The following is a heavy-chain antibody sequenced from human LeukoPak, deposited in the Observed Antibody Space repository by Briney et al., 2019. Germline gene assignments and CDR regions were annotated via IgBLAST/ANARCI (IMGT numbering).Heavy chain of an antibody. V-gene: IGHV3-21*06. CDR1: GFTFTDYS. CDR3: ARDGSGFYLYNYMDV. D-gene: IGHD6-25*01. Sequence: PGGSLRLSCAPSGFTFTDYSMNWVRQAPGMGLEWVASISTVSTYTFYADSVKGRFSISRDNVRNLLYLQMSSLGAEDTAVYYCARDGSGFYLYNYMDVWGKGTTVTVSS. CDR2: ISTVSTYT. J-gene: IGHJ6*03.